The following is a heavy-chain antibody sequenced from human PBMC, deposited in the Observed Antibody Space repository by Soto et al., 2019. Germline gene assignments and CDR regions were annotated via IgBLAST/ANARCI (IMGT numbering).Heavy chain of an antibody. D-gene: IGHD6-13*01. Sequence: PGGSLRLSCAASGITFSNAWMNWVRQAPGKGLEYIGRIRSKTDGGTTEYAAPVEGRFTISRDDSKNTLYLQMGGLKTEDTAVYYCTTTRPGTNVFDIWGQGTLVTVSS. CDR3: TTTRPGTNVFDI. CDR1: GITFSNAW. J-gene: IGHJ3*02. CDR2: IRSKTDGGTT. V-gene: IGHV3-15*01.